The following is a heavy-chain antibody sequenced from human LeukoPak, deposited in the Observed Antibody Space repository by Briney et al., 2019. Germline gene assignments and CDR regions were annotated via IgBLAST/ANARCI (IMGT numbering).Heavy chain of an antibody. CDR2: ITGSGGST. CDR1: GFTFDNFA. D-gene: IGHD3-10*01. J-gene: IGHJ4*02. V-gene: IGHV3-23*01. CDR3: ARELFDFDY. Sequence: GGSLRLSCTPSGFTFDNFAMTWVRQAPGKGLEWVSEITGSGGSTYYADSVKGRFTISRDNSKNTLYLQMNSLRAEDTAIYYCARELFDFDYWGQGTLVTVSS.